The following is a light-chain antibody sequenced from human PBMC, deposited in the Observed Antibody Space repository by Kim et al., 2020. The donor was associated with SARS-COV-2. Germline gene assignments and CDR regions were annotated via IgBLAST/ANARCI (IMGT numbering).Light chain of an antibody. CDR1: QSLVHSDGNTY. CDR2: TVS. Sequence: ASISCRSSQSLVHSDGNTYLSWFQQRPGQSPRRLISTVSNRESGVPDRFSGSGSGTDFTLEISRVEAEDVGVYYCMQGTHWPPWTFGQGTKVDIK. V-gene: IGKV2-30*02. CDR3: MQGTHWPPWT. J-gene: IGKJ1*01.